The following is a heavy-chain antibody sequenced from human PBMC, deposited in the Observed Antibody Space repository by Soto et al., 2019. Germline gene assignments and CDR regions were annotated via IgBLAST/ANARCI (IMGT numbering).Heavy chain of an antibody. CDR3: AALPPRIEVVVTPIPT. J-gene: IGHJ5*02. CDR2: IYHTGSN. CDR1: GASISSTYW. V-gene: IGHV4-4*02. Sequence: QVQLRESGPGLVKPSGTLSLTCVVSGASISSTYWWSWVRQPPGKGLKWIGEIYHTGSNKYNPSLQRRGTTSIDKSSNEFSLTMHSVTAADTAVDYWAALPPRIEVVVTPIPTWGPGILVTVSS. D-gene: IGHD2-21*02.